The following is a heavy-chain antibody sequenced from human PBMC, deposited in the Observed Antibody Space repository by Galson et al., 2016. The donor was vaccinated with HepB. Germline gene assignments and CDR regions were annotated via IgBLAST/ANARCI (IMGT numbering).Heavy chain of an antibody. D-gene: IGHD2-8*02. CDR1: GFTFRTYA. CDR3: AKDSHCTGSACYWPFEY. J-gene: IGHJ4*02. CDR2: ISGGGETS. V-gene: IGHV3-23*01. Sequence: SLRLSCAASGFTFRTYAMSWVRQSPGKGLEWVSSISGGGETSFYADSVKGRFTMTRDNSKNTVSLQMESLRADDTAVYFCAKDSHCTGSACYWPFEYWGQGTRVTVSS.